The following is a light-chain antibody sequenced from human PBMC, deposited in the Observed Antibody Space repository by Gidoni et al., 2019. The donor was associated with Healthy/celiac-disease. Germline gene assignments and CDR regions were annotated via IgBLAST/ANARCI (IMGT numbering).Light chain of an antibody. Sequence: DIVMTQSQDSMAVSLGERATINCKSSQNILYSSNNKNYLAWYQQKPGQPPKLLIYWACTRESGVPDRFSGSGSVTHFTLTIRCLQAEDVAVYYCQQYYSTPSWTFXQXTKVEIK. CDR1: QNILYSSNNKNY. V-gene: IGKV4-1*01. CDR2: WAC. CDR3: QQYYSTPSWT. J-gene: IGKJ1*01.